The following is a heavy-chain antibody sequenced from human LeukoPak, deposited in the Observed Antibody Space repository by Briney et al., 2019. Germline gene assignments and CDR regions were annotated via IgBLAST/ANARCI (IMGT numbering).Heavy chain of an antibody. Sequence: ASVKVSCKAPGYTFTSYGISWVRQAPGQGLEWMGWISAYNGNTNYAQKLQGRVTMTTDTSTSTAYMELRGLRSDDTAVYYCASRHCSGGDCYFAGADPFDHWGQGTLVTVSS. J-gene: IGHJ4*02. CDR3: ASRHCSGGDCYFAGADPFDH. V-gene: IGHV1-18*01. CDR1: GYTFTSYG. CDR2: ISAYNGNT. D-gene: IGHD2-21*01.